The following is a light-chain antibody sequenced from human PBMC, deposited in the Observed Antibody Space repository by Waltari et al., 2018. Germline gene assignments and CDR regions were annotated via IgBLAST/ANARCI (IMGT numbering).Light chain of an antibody. CDR2: DVT. V-gene: IGLV2-14*01. Sequence: QSALTQPASVSGSPGQSITISCTGTSNVGGFNAYVCWYQQHPGRAPQLIIYDVTKRPSGVSNRFSGSKSGNTTSLTISGLQAEDEADYYCSSYTRSSTVIFGGGTKLTVL. CDR1: SNVGGFNAY. J-gene: IGLJ2*01. CDR3: SSYTRSSTVI.